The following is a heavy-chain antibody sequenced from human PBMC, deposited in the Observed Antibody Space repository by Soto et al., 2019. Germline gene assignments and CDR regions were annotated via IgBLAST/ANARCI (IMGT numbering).Heavy chain of an antibody. J-gene: IGHJ6*03. CDR2: ISSSSSYI. CDR3: VICPETYCSGGSCYIYYYYMDV. D-gene: IGHD2-15*01. V-gene: IGHV3-21*01. CDR1: GFTFSSYS. Sequence: PGGSLRLSCAASGFTFSSYSMNWVRQAPGKGLEWVSSISSSSSYIYYADTVKGRFTISRDNAKNSLYLKMNSMRAEDTAVFYCVICPETYCSGGSCYIYYYYMDVWGKGTTVTVSS.